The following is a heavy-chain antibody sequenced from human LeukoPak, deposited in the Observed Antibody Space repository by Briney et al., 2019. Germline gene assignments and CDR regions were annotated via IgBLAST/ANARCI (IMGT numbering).Heavy chain of an antibody. Sequence: GGSLRLSCAASGFTVSSNSMSWVRQAPGKGLEWVSLIYSGGSTYYADSVRGRFTISRDNSKNTLYLQMNSLRAEDTAVYYCARGPPLSDYDILTGDFDYWGQGTLVTVSS. CDR2: IYSGGST. CDR3: ARGPPLSDYDILTGDFDY. CDR1: GFTVSSNS. D-gene: IGHD3-9*01. J-gene: IGHJ4*02. V-gene: IGHV3-66*01.